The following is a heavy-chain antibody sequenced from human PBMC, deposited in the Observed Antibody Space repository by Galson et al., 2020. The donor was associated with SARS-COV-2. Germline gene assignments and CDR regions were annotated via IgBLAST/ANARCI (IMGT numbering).Heavy chain of an antibody. CDR3: ARMRVEMATIRLGYYYYYGMDV. D-gene: IGHD5-12*01. J-gene: IGHJ6*02. CDR1: GFSLSTSGMC. V-gene: IGHV2-70*01. Sequence: SGPTLVKPTQTLTLTCTFSGFSLSTSGMCVSWIRQPPGKALEWLALIDWDDDKYYSTSLKTRLTISKDTSKNQVVLTMTNMDPVDTATYYCARMRVEMATIRLGYYYYYGMDVWGQGTTVTVSS. CDR2: IDWDDDK.